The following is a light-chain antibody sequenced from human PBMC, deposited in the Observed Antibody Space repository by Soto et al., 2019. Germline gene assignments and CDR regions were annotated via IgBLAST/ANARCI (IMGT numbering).Light chain of an antibody. Sequence: DIKLTQSPSSLSASVGDTVTTTCRASQSITNHLHWYQQRPGRAPRLLIFAASKLLSGVPLRFSGRGSGTHFTLTVSGLQPEDFATYYCQQSFSTSSFGQGTRLEIK. J-gene: IGKJ5*01. V-gene: IGKV1-39*01. CDR1: QSITNH. CDR3: QQSFSTSS. CDR2: AAS.